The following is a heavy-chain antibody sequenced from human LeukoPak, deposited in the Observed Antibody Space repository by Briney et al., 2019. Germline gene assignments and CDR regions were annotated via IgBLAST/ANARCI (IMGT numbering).Heavy chain of an antibody. Sequence: PGGSLRLSCAASGFTFSSYWMSWVRQAPGKGLEWVANIKQDGSEKYYVDSVKGRFTISRDNAKNSLYLQMNSLRAEDTAVYYCARDRPPYGPGSYYNIWGQGTLVTVSS. CDR1: GFTFSSYW. V-gene: IGHV3-7*01. CDR2: IKQDGSEK. CDR3: ARDRPPYGPGSYYNI. J-gene: IGHJ4*02. D-gene: IGHD3-10*01.